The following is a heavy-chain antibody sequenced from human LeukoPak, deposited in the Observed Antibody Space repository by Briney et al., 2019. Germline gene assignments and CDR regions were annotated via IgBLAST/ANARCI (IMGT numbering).Heavy chain of an antibody. V-gene: IGHV4-34*01. CDR3: ASLYYDSSGYYLGDY. Sequence: SETLSLTCAVYGGSLSGYYWSWIRQPPGKGLEWIGEINHSGSTNYNPSLKSRVTISVDTSKNQFSLKLSSVTAADTAVYYCASLYYDSSGYYLGDYWGQGTLVTVSS. J-gene: IGHJ4*02. D-gene: IGHD3-22*01. CDR2: INHSGST. CDR1: GGSLSGYY.